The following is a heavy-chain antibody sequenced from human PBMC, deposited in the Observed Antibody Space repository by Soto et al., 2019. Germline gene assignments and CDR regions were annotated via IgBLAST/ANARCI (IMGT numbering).Heavy chain of an antibody. CDR3: ATRSPAFDY. Sequence: QVQLVQSGPEVKKPGASVKVSCKTSGYTFTSYGISWVRQAPGQGLEWMGWITTDKGKTTYSLKFQGRITMTTDTSTSIAYMELRSLRSDDPAVYYCATRSPAFDYWGQGTLVAVSS. V-gene: IGHV1-18*01. CDR1: GYTFTSYG. CDR2: ITTDKGKT. J-gene: IGHJ4*02.